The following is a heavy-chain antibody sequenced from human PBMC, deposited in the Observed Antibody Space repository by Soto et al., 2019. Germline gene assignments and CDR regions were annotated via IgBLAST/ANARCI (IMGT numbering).Heavy chain of an antibody. J-gene: IGHJ5*02. V-gene: IGHV3-23*01. Sequence: PGGSLRLSCAASGFIFENFGMSWVRQAPGKGLEWSSSISGSGFKKYYADSWKGRFTISRDNSKSTVYLELNNLSAEETAVYHCAKNQGVELVPLATVDWFDPWGQGSVVTVSS. D-gene: IGHD1-26*01. CDR3: AKNQGVELVPLATVDWFDP. CDR2: ISGSGFKK. CDR1: GFIFENFG.